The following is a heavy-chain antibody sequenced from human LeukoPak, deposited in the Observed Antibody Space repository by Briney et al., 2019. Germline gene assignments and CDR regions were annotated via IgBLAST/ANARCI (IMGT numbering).Heavy chain of an antibody. D-gene: IGHD2-15*01. CDR2: IKQDGSDK. CDR3: ARVGAATFYWYYMDV. CDR1: GFTFSSYW. J-gene: IGHJ6*03. V-gene: IGHV3-7*01. Sequence: GGSLRLSCEASGFTFSSYWMSWVRQAPGKGLEWVANIKQDGSDKYYVDSLKGRFTVSRDNAKNSLYLQINSLRVGDTAVYFCARVGAATFYWYYMDVWGKGTTVTVPS.